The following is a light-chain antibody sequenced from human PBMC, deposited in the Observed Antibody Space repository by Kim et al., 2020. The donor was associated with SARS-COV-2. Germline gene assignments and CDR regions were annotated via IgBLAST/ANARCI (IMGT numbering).Light chain of an antibody. CDR2: VYSDGRH. CDR1: SGHNHYA. J-gene: IGLJ2*01. V-gene: IGLV4-69*01. Sequence: ASVEITCILSSGHNHYAIGWLQQLPGKGPRYLLRVYSDGRHTEGDGIPARFSGSSSGSEYYLTISGLQSEDEADYYCQTWGSGIGVFGGGTQLTVL. CDR3: QTWGSGIGV.